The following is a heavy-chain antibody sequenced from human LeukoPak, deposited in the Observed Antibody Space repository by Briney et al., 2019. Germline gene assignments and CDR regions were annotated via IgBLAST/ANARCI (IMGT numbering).Heavy chain of an antibody. CDR3: ARDQRYCSSSSCPWEPFDY. CDR2: ISSDSTYT. CDR1: GFTSSAYY. V-gene: IGHV3-11*05. D-gene: IGHD2-2*01. J-gene: IGHJ4*02. Sequence: GGSLRLSCAASGFTSSAYYMTWIRQAPGKGLEWVSYISSDSTYTNYADSVKGRFTVSRDNAKNSLYLQMNSLRAEDTAVYYCARDQRYCSSSSCPWEPFDYWGQGTLVTVSS.